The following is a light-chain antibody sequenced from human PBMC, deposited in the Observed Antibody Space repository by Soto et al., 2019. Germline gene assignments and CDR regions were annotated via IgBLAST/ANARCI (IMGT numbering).Light chain of an antibody. J-gene: IGLJ2*01. Sequence: QSVLTQPPSASGTPGQRVTISCSGSSSNIGSNYVYWYQQLPGTAPKLLIYRNDQRASGVPDRLSGSKSGTSASLAISGLRSEDEAHYYSAAWDDRLSAPVFGGGTKLTVL. CDR1: SSNIGSNY. CDR2: RND. V-gene: IGLV1-47*01. CDR3: AAWDDRLSAPV.